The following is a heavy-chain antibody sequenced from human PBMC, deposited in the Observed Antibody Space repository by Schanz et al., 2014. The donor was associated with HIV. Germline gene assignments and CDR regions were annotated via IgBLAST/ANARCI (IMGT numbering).Heavy chain of an antibody. CDR3: AKDHYDFRLSPHDY. CDR2: INWNGDTT. V-gene: IGHV3-23*01. CDR1: GFTFNNYA. Sequence: EVQLLEFGGGSVRPGESLRLSCLASGFTFNNYAMSWVRQAPGKGLEWVAVINWNGDTTYYADSVKGRFTISRDNSKNPLYLQMSSLRAEVTAVYYCAKDHYDFRLSPHDYWGQGTLVTVSS. J-gene: IGHJ4*02. D-gene: IGHD3-3*01.